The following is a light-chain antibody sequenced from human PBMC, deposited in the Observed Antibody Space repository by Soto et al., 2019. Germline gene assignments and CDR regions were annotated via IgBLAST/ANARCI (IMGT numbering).Light chain of an antibody. CDR2: GAS. J-gene: IGKJ2*01. Sequence: EIVLTQSPDTLSLSPGERATLSCRASQSVSSSYLAWFQQKPGQAPRLLIYGASSRATGIPDRFSGSGPGTDFTLIISRLEPEDFAVYYCQQYNNSPYTFGQGTKLELK. V-gene: IGKV3-20*01. CDR3: QQYNNSPYT. CDR1: QSVSSSY.